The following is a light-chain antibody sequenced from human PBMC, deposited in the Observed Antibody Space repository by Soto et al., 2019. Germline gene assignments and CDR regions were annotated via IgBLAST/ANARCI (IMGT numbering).Light chain of an antibody. Sequence: QSVLTQPASVSGSPGQSITISCTGTSSDVGGYKHVSWYQHHPGKAPKLMIYEVSNRPSGVSNRLSGSKSGYTASLTISGLQAEDEADYYCNSQRSSGTRVFGTGTKLTVL. CDR2: EVS. J-gene: IGLJ1*01. V-gene: IGLV2-14*01. CDR3: NSQRSSGTRV. CDR1: SSDVGGYKH.